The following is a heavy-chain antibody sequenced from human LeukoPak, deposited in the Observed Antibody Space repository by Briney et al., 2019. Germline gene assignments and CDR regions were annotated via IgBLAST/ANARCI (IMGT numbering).Heavy chain of an antibody. D-gene: IGHD3-3*01. CDR1: GGSISSGDYY. CDR2: IYYSGST. V-gene: IGHV4-30-4*01. J-gene: IGHJ4*02. Sequence: SETLSLTCTVSGGSISSGDYYWSWIRQPPGKGLEWIGYIYYSGSTYYNPSLKSRVTISVDTSKNQFSLKLSSVTAADTAVYYCVRNNPLFITIFGEVDYWGQGTLVTVSS. CDR3: VRNNPLFITIFGEVDY.